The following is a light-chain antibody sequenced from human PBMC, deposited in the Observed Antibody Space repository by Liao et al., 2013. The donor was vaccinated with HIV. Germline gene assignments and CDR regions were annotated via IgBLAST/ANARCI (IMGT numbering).Light chain of an antibody. V-gene: IGLV3-21*01. CDR1: NIGSKN. Sequence: SYVLTQPPSVSVAPGKTATITCGGNNIGSKNVHWYQQRPGQAPLLVIYYDTDRPSGIPERFAGSNSGNTATLTISGTQPMDEADFYCQAWDGTTVVFGGGTKLTVL. CDR2: YDT. CDR3: QAWDGTTVV. J-gene: IGLJ2*01.